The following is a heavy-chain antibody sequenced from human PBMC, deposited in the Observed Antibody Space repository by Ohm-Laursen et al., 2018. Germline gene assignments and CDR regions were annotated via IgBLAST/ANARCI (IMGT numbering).Heavy chain of an antibody. J-gene: IGHJ4*02. D-gene: IGHD4-17*01. CDR3: ARRGGLRIN. CDR2: ISYDGSNT. CDR1: GFTFKSYG. Sequence: SSLRLSCSASGFTFKSYGMHWVRQPPSKGLEWLAIISYDGSNTNYADSVKGRFTISRDNSENTLYLQMNSLGAEDTAVYYCARRGGLRINWGQGTLVTVSS. V-gene: IGHV3-33*05.